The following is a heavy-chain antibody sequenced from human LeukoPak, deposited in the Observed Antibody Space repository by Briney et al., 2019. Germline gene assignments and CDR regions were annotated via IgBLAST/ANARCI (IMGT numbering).Heavy chain of an antibody. Sequence: GGSLRLSCAASGFTFSGYGMNWVRQAPGKGLEWVSGITGSGGTTYYADSVKGRFTISRDNYKNTVYLQMNNLRAEDTAIYYCATYRQVLLPFESWGQGTLVTVSS. CDR3: ATYRQVLLPFES. V-gene: IGHV3-23*01. CDR1: GFTFSGYG. CDR2: ITGSGGTT. D-gene: IGHD2-8*02. J-gene: IGHJ4*02.